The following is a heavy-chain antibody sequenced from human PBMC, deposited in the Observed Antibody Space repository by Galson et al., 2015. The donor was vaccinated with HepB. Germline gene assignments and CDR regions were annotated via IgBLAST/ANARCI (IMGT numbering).Heavy chain of an antibody. J-gene: IGHJ4*02. D-gene: IGHD4-11*01. Sequence: SLRLSCAASGFTFDDYTMHWVRQAPGKGLEWASLISWDGGSTYYADSVKGRFTISRDNSKNSLYLQMNSLRTEDTALYYCAKSGNDYKGPGYWGQGTLVTVSS. CDR1: GFTFDDYT. V-gene: IGHV3-43*01. CDR3: AKSGNDYKGPGY. CDR2: ISWDGGST.